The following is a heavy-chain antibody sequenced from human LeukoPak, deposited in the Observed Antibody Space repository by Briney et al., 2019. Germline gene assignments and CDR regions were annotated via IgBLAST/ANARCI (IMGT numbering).Heavy chain of an antibody. CDR1: GGSFSGYY. J-gene: IGHJ4*02. V-gene: IGHV4-34*01. CDR2: INHSGST. D-gene: IGHD3-3*01. CDR3: ARARVYYDFWSGRGRYFDY. Sequence: PLETLSLTCAVYGGSFSGYYWSWIRQPPGKGLEWIGEINHSGSTNYNPSLKSRVTISVDTSKNQFSLKLSSVTAADTAVYYCARARVYYDFWSGRGRYFDYWGQGTLVTVSS.